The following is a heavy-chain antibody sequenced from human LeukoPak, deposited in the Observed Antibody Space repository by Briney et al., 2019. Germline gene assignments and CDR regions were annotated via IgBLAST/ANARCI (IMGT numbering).Heavy chain of an antibody. CDR1: GFTFSSYA. CDR3: ARDRLVGAVDY. J-gene: IGHJ4*02. Sequence: PGGSLRLSCAASGFTFSSYAMSWVRQAPGKGLEWIGYIYYSGSTNYNPSLKSRVTISVDTSKNQFSLKLSSVTAADTAVYYCARDRLVGAVDYWGQGTLVTVSS. CDR2: IYYSGST. D-gene: IGHD1-26*01. V-gene: IGHV4-59*01.